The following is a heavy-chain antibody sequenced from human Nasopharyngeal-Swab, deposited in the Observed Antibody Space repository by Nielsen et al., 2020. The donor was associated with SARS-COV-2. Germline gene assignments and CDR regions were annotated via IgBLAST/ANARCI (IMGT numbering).Heavy chain of an antibody. D-gene: IGHD3-10*01. Sequence: GESLKISCQGSGCSFTSYWIGWVRQMPGRDMEWMGIIYPDDSDTIYSPSFQGQVTISADKSINTAYLQFSSLKASDTAIYYCARGHPGVYYFDSWGQGTLVTVSS. CDR3: ARGHPGVYYFDS. CDR2: IYPDDSDT. CDR1: GCSFTSYW. V-gene: IGHV5-51*01. J-gene: IGHJ4*02.